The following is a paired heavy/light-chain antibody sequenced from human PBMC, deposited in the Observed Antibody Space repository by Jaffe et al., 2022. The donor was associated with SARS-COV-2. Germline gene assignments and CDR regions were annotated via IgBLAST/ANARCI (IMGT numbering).Light chain of an antibody. CDR2: KIS. Sequence: DIVMTQTPLSSPVTLGQPASISCRSSQSLVHSDGNTYLSWLQQRPGQPPRLLIYKISNRFSGVPDRFSGSGAGTDFTLKISRVEAEDVGVYYCMQATQFPLTFGGGTKVEIK. V-gene: IGKV2-24*01. J-gene: IGKJ4*01. CDR1: QSLVHSDGNTY. CDR3: MQATQFPLT.
Heavy chain of an antibody. Sequence: QVQLQESGPGLVKPSQTLSLTCTVSGGSISSGDYYWSWIRQPPGKGLEWIGYIYYSGSTYYNPSLKSRVTISVDTSKNQFSLKLSSVTAADTAVYYCARDAPHCSGGSCYSGTYYFDYWGQGTLVTVSS. V-gene: IGHV4-30-4*01. J-gene: IGHJ4*02. CDR1: GGSISSGDYY. CDR3: ARDAPHCSGGSCYSGTYYFDY. D-gene: IGHD2-15*01. CDR2: IYYSGST.